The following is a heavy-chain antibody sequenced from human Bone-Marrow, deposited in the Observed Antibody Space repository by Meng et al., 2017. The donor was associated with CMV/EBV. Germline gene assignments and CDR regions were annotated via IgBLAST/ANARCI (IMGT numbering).Heavy chain of an antibody. CDR2: IWYDGSNK. V-gene: IGHV3-33*06. D-gene: IGHD3-22*01. J-gene: IGHJ5*02. CDR3: AKRNYDSSGRS. Sequence: GGSLRLSCAASGFTFSSYGMHWVRQAPGKGLEWVAVIWYDGSNKYYADSVKGRFTISRDNSKNTLYLRMNSLRAEDTAIYYCAKRNYDSSGRSWGQGTPVTVSS. CDR1: GFTFSSYG.